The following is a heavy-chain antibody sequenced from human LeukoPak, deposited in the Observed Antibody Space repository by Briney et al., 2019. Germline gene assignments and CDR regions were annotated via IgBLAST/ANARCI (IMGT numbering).Heavy chain of an antibody. D-gene: IGHD1-26*01. CDR2: ISYDGSNK. Sequence: SGGSLRLSCAASGFTFSSYGMHWVRQAPGKGLEWVAVISYDGSNKYYADSVRGRFTISRDNSKNTLYLQMNSLRAEDTAVYYCARDRGSGQIDYWGQGTLVTVSS. J-gene: IGHJ4*02. CDR1: GFTFSSYG. CDR3: ARDRGSGQIDY. V-gene: IGHV3-30*03.